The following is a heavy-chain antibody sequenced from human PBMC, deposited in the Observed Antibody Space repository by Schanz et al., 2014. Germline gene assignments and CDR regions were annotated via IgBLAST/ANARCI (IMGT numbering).Heavy chain of an antibody. CDR3: GREFSRSYIDF. V-gene: IGHV1-46*03. CDR1: GYTFTTYY. J-gene: IGHJ4*02. CDR2: INPSGGST. Sequence: QVQLLQSGAEVKKPGASMKVSCKASGYTFTTYYMLWVRQAPGQGLEWMGIINPSGGSTRYGQKFQGRITVTTDTSTSTVYLELSSLRSDDTAGYYCGREFSRSYIDFWGQGTLITVSS. D-gene: IGHD6-6*01.